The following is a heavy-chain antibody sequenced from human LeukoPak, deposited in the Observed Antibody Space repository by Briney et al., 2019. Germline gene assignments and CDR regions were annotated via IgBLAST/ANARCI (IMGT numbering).Heavy chain of an antibody. Sequence: GSLSLSCAASGFTLSSYWMHWVRQAPGKGLVWVSRINSDGSTTNYADSVKGRFSISRDNAKNTVYLQMNSLRLEDTAMYYCARGCSSVSCQASSWGQGTLVTVSS. CDR1: GFTLSSYW. D-gene: IGHD2-2*01. V-gene: IGHV3-74*01. CDR2: INSDGSTT. J-gene: IGHJ5*02. CDR3: ARGCSSVSCQASS.